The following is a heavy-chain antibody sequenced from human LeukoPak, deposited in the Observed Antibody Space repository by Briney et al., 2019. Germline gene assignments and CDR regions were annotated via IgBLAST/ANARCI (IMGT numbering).Heavy chain of an antibody. CDR1: GGTFNSYV. V-gene: IGHV1-69*13. J-gene: IGHJ4*02. D-gene: IGHD3-9*01. Sequence: SVKVSCKASGGTFNSYVFTWVRQAPRHGLEFMGGIIPIFGTPNYAQKFQGRLSITADESTRTAYMELSSLTSEDTAVYYCARSNEILTGYYGRHWGQGTLVTVSS. CDR2: IIPIFGTP. CDR3: ARSNEILTGYYGRH.